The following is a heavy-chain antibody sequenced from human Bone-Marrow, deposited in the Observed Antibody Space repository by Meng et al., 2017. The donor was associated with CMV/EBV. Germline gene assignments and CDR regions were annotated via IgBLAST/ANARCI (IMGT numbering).Heavy chain of an antibody. CDR1: GFTFSSYG. D-gene: IGHD6-13*01. Sequence: LSPTCAASGFTFSSYGMHWVRQAPGKGLEWVAFIRYDGSNKYYADSVKGRFTISRDNSKNTLYLQMNSLRAEDTAVYYCAKDKGYSSSWYSGEGMDVWGQGTTVTVSS. J-gene: IGHJ6*02. V-gene: IGHV3-30*02. CDR2: IRYDGSNK. CDR3: AKDKGYSSSWYSGEGMDV.